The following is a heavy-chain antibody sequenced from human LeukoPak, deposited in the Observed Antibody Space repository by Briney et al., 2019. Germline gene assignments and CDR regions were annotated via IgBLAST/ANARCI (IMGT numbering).Heavy chain of an antibody. Sequence: GESLKISCKASGYSFTSYWIGWVRQMPGKGLEWMGFIYPTDSDTRYSPSFQGQVTISVDKSISTAYLQWSSLKASDTAMYYCARHIGSSGWYVWGQGTLVTVSP. CDR3: ARHIGSSGWYV. V-gene: IGHV5-51*01. CDR1: GYSFTSYW. J-gene: IGHJ4*02. D-gene: IGHD6-19*01. CDR2: IYPTDSDT.